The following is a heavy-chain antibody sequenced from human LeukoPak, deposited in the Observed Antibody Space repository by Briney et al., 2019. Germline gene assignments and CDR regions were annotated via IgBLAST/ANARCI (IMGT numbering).Heavy chain of an antibody. CDR2: ISYDGSNK. J-gene: IGHJ5*02. Sequence: GRSLRLSCAASGFTFSSYAMHWVRQAPGKGLEWVAVISYDGSNKYYADSVKGRFTISRDNSKNTLYLQMNSLRAEDTAVYYCARAAIPGNWFDPWGQGTLVTVSS. CDR3: ARAAIPGNWFDP. V-gene: IGHV3-30-3*01. CDR1: GFTFSSYA. D-gene: IGHD6-25*01.